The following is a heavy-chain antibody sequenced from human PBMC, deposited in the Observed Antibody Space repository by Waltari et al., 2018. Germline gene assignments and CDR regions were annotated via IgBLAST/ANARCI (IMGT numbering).Heavy chain of an antibody. J-gene: IGHJ4*02. V-gene: IGHV1-69*01. D-gene: IGHD3-22*01. CDR2: IIPIFGTA. Sequence: QVQLVQSGAEVKKPGSSVKVSCKASGGTFSSYAISWVRQAPGQGLEWMGGIIPIFGTANYAQKFQGRVTITADESTSTAYMELSSPRSEDTAVYYCATLPPHYYDSSGFDYWGQGTLVTVSS. CDR1: GGTFSSYA. CDR3: ATLPPHYYDSSGFDY.